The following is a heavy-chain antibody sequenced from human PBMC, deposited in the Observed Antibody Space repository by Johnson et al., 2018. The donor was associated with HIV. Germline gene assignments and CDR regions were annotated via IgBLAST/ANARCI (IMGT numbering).Heavy chain of an antibody. CDR2: IKSKTDGGTT. D-gene: IGHD3-22*01. CDR3: TIDPIFLGYWYHSSP. CDR1: GFTFSNAW. Sequence: MLLVESGGGLVKPGGSLRLSCAASGFTFSNAWMSWVRQAPGKGLEWVGRIKSKTDGGTTDYAAPVKGRFSISRDDSKNTVYLQMNSLKTEDTAVYFCTIDPIFLGYWYHSSPWGQGTMVTVSS. J-gene: IGHJ3*01. V-gene: IGHV3-15*01.